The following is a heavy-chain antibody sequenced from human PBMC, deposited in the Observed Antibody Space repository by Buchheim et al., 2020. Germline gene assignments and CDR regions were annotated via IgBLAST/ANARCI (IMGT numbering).Heavy chain of an antibody. CDR2: IWYDGSNK. J-gene: IGHJ4*02. CDR1: GFTFSSYG. CDR3: ARDLEGYCSSTSCPGLDY. V-gene: IGHV3-33*01. Sequence: QVQLVKSGGGVVQPGRSLRLSCAASGFTFSSYGMHWVRQAPGKGLEWVAVIWYDGSNKYYADSVKGRFTISRDNSKNTLYLQMNSLRAEDTAVYYCARDLEGYCSSTSCPGLDYWGQGTL. D-gene: IGHD2-2*01.